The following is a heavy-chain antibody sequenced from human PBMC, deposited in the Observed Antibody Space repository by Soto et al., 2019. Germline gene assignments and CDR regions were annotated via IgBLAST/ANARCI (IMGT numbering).Heavy chain of an antibody. CDR1: GFTFSSYG. Sequence: GGSLRLSSAASGFTFSSYGMHWVRQAPGKGPEWVAVISYDGSNKYYADSVKGRFTISRDNSKNTLYLQMNSLRAEDTAVYYCAKEVVVPAAPYFDYWGQGTLVTVSS. D-gene: IGHD2-2*01. CDR2: ISYDGSNK. CDR3: AKEVVVPAAPYFDY. J-gene: IGHJ4*02. V-gene: IGHV3-30*18.